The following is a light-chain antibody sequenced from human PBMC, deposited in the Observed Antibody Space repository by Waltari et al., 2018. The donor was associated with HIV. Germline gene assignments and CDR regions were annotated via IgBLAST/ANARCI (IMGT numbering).Light chain of an antibody. CDR1: QSVSSY. Sequence: EIVLTQSPATLSLSPGERATLSCRASQSVSSYLAWYQPKPGQAPRLLIYDASNRATGIPARFSGSGSVTDFTLTISSLEPEDFAVYYCQQRSNWLTFGGGTKVEIK. V-gene: IGKV3-11*01. J-gene: IGKJ4*01. CDR2: DAS. CDR3: QQRSNWLT.